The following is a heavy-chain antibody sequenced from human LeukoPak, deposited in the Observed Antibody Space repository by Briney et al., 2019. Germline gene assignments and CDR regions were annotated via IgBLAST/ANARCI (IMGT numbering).Heavy chain of an antibody. CDR3: ARVYTAYCSSTSCYSWYFDY. CDR2: IYSGGST. J-gene: IGHJ4*02. V-gene: IGHV3-53*01. CDR1: GFTVSSNY. D-gene: IGHD2-2*01. Sequence: PGGSLRLSCAASGFTVSSNYMSWVRQAPGKGLEWVSVIYSGGSTYYADSVKGRFTISRDNSKNTLYLQMNSLRAEDTAVYYCARVYTAYCSSTSCYSWYFDYWGQGTLVTVSS.